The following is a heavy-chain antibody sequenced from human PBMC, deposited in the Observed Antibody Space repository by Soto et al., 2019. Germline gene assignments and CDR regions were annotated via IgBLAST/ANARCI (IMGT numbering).Heavy chain of an antibody. D-gene: IGHD3-3*01. CDR2: ISGSGGST. Sequence: GGSLRLSCAASGFTFSSYAMSWVRQAPGKGLEWVSAISGSGGSTYYADSVKGRFTISRDNSKNTLYLQMNSLRAEVTAVYYCAKDLVLRFLEWLSPDFDYWGQGTLVTVSS. J-gene: IGHJ4*02. V-gene: IGHV3-23*01. CDR3: AKDLVLRFLEWLSPDFDY. CDR1: GFTFSSYA.